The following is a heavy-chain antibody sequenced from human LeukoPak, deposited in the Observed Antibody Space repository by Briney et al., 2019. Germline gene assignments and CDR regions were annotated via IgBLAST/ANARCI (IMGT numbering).Heavy chain of an antibody. D-gene: IGHD6-19*01. CDR3: ARVGGLGSGWYGFVYYYYGMDV. CDR1: GFTFSSYA. V-gene: IGHV3-30-3*01. CDR2: ISYDGSNK. Sequence: PGGSLRLSCAASGFTFSSYAMHWVRQAPGKGLEGVAVISYDGSNKYYADSVKGRFTISRDNSKNTLYLQMNSLRAEDTAVYYCARVGGLGSGWYGFVYYYYGMDVWGQGTTVTVPS. J-gene: IGHJ6*02.